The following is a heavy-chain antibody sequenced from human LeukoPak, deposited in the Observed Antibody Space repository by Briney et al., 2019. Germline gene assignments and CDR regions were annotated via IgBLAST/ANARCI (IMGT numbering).Heavy chain of an antibody. J-gene: IGHJ5*02. Sequence: ASVKVSCKASGYTFTGYYMHWVRQAPGQGLGWMGWINPNSGGTNYVQKFQGRVTMTRDTSISTAYMELSRLRSDDTAVYYCATGDYGDYLGWFDPWGQGTLVTVSS. CDR1: GYTFTGYY. CDR2: INPNSGGT. D-gene: IGHD4-17*01. V-gene: IGHV1-2*02. CDR3: ATGDYGDYLGWFDP.